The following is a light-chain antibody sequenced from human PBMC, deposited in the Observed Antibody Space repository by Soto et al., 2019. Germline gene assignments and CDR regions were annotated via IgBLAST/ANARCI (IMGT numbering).Light chain of an antibody. CDR3: QQYNSYAT. J-gene: IGKJ2*01. Sequence: DIPMTQSPSTLSASVGDRVTITCRASQSISSWLAWYQQKPGKAPKLLIYKASSLESGVPSRFSGSGSGTEFTLTSSSLQPDDFATYYCQQYNSYATFGQGTKLEIK. V-gene: IGKV1-5*03. CDR1: QSISSW. CDR2: KAS.